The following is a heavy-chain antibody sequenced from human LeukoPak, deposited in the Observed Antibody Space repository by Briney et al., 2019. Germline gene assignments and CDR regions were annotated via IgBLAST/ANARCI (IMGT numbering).Heavy chain of an antibody. J-gene: IGHJ4*02. Sequence: GGSLRLSCAASGFTFSNYWMHWVRHAPGKGLVWVSRMNSDGSNTNYADSVKGRFTISRDNAKNTLYLQMNSLRAEDTAVYYCARASYSYNYMGYWGQGTLVTVSS. CDR3: ARASYSYNYMGY. V-gene: IGHV3-74*01. D-gene: IGHD5-18*01. CDR2: MNSDGSNT. CDR1: GFTFSNYW.